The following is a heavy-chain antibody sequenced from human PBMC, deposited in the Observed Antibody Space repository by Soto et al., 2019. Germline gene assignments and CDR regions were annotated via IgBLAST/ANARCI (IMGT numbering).Heavy chain of an antibody. CDR3: ARDRFSGDNWFDP. V-gene: IGHV6-1*01. J-gene: IGHJ5*02. CDR2: TYYRSKWYN. CDR1: GDSVSSKTAA. D-gene: IGHD3-10*01. Sequence: QVQLQQSGPGLVKPSQTLSLTCVISGDSVSSKTAAWNWIRQSPLRGLEWLGRTYYRSKWYNDYAVSVKSRITINPDTSKNQFSLQLNSVTPEDTAMYYCARDRFSGDNWFDPWGQGTLVVVSS.